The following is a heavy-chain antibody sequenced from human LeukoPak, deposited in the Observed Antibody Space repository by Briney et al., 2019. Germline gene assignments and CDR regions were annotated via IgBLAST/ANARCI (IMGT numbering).Heavy chain of an antibody. J-gene: IGHJ4*02. CDR3: ASTSTVTLDY. V-gene: IGHV3-48*02. Sequence: AGGSLRLSCAASGFTLSSYSMNWVRQAPGKGLEWVSYISSSSSTIYYADSVKGRFTISRDNAKNSLYLQMNSLRDEDAAVYYCASTSTVTLDYWGQGTLDTVSS. CDR2: ISSSSSTI. D-gene: IGHD4-17*01. CDR1: GFTLSSYS.